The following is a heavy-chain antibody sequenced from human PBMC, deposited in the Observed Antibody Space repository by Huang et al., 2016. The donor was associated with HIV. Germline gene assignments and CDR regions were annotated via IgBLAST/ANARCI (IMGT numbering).Heavy chain of an antibody. CDR1: GYTFPTYG. V-gene: IGHV1-18*01. Sequence: QVQLVQSGAEVKKPGASVEVSCKASGYTFPTYGISWGRQAAGQGLEWMGWISAYKGNTKDAHKLQGRVTMTTDTSTSTAYMELRSLRSDDTARYYCARDGVIGAFDIWGQVTMVTVSS. CDR3: ARDGVIGAFDI. J-gene: IGHJ3*02. CDR2: ISAYKGNT. D-gene: IGHD3-10*01.